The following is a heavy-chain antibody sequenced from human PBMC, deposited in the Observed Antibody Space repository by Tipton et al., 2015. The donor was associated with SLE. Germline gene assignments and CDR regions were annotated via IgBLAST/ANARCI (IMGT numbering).Heavy chain of an antibody. D-gene: IGHD1-7*01. CDR1: GFTFSSYA. CDR2: ISYDGSNK. CDR3: AKDQDPQGLTGTTSYFDY. Sequence: RSLRLSCAASGFTFSSYAMHWVRQAPGKGLEWVAVISYDGSNKYYADSVKGRFTISRDNSKNTLYLQMNSLRAEDTAVYYCAKDQDPQGLTGTTSYFDYWGQGTLVTVSS. J-gene: IGHJ4*02. V-gene: IGHV3-30-3*01.